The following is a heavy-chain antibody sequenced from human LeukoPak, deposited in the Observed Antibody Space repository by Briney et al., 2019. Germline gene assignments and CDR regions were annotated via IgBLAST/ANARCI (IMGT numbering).Heavy chain of an antibody. D-gene: IGHD6-19*01. CDR2: ISWNSGSI. V-gene: IGHV3-9*01. CDR3: AKDQYSSGLSFDY. J-gene: IGHJ4*02. CDR1: GGSFSSYY. Sequence: LSLTCTVSGGSFSSYYWSWIRQPPGKGLEWVSGISWNSGSIGYADSVKGRFTISRDNAKNSLYLQMNSLRAEDTALYYCAKDQYSSGLSFDYWGQGTLVTVSS.